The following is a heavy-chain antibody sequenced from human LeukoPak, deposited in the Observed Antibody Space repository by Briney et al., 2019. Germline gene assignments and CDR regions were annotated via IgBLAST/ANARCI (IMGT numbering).Heavy chain of an antibody. J-gene: IGHJ4*02. CDR2: INPSIGDT. CDR3: AVSAFDY. Sequence: ASMKVSCKASGYTLTNYYINLVRQAPGKGLEWVGIINPSIGDTKNAQKFQGRVTMTWDTSTSTVYMKLSSLRYEDTAVYYCAVSAFDYWGQGTLVTVSS. V-gene: IGHV1-46*03. CDR1: GYTLTNYY. D-gene: IGHD3-10*01.